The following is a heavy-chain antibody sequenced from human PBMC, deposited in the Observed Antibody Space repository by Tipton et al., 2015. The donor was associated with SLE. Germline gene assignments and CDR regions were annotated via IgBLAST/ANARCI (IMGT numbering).Heavy chain of an antibody. CDR3: ASQGATGY. J-gene: IGHJ4*02. CDR1: GASISSHY. Sequence: TLSLTCTVSGASISSHYWSWIRQPPGKKLEWIGYIYYNRHTNYIPSLESRVTISIDTSKNQFSLKLSSVTAADTAVYYCASQGATGYWGQGTLVTVSS. V-gene: IGHV4-59*08. CDR2: IYYNRHT. D-gene: IGHD1-26*01.